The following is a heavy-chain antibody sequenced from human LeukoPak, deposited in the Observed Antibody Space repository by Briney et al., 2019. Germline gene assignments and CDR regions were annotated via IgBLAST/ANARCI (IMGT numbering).Heavy chain of an antibody. D-gene: IGHD5-18*01. CDR3: ARHVDTAMVYFDY. Sequence: SETLSLTCTVSGGSISSSSYYWGWIRQPPGKGLEWIGSIYYSGSTYYNPSLKSRVTISVDTSKNQFSLKLSSATAADTAVYYCARHVDTAMVYFDYWGQGTLVTVSS. CDR2: IYYSGST. CDR1: GGSISSSSYY. V-gene: IGHV4-39*01. J-gene: IGHJ4*02.